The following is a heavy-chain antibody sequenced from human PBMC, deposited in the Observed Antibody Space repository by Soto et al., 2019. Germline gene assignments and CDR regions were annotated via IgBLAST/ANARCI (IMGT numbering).Heavy chain of an antibody. D-gene: IGHD3-22*01. CDR2: IYTSGCT. CDR3: ARDRPDYYDSSGYHLLLDP. J-gene: IGHJ5*02. CDR1: GGSISSYY. V-gene: IGHV4-4*07. Sequence: SETLSLTCTVSGGSISSYYWSWIPQPAGKGLEWIGRIYTSGCTNYNPSLKSRVTMSVDTSKNQFSLKLSSVTAADTAVYYCARDRPDYYDSSGYHLLLDPWGQGSLVTVSS.